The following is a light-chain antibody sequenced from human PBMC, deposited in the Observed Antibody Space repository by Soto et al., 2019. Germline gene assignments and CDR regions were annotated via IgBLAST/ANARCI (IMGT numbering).Light chain of an antibody. Sequence: EIVLTQSPGTLSLSPGESAALSCRASQFLDSDHVAWYQQKPGQAPRLIIFGTSNRANGIPDTFSGSGSGREFTLTITRLQPEDFAVYYCQQYGTPPPITFGQGTRLDMK. J-gene: IGKJ5*01. CDR2: GTS. V-gene: IGKV3-20*01. CDR1: QFLDSDH. CDR3: QQYGTPPPIT.